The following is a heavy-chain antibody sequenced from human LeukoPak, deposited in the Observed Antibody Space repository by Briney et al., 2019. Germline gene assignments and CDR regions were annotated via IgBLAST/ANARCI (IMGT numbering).Heavy chain of an antibody. Sequence: GGSLRLSCAASGFTFDDYAMHWVRQAPGKGLEWVSGISWNSGSIGYADSAKGRFTISRDNAKNSLYLQMNSLRAEDTALYYCAKDPYSELAVAGTFDYWGQGTLVTVSS. CDR2: ISWNSGSI. CDR1: GFTFDDYA. V-gene: IGHV3-9*01. J-gene: IGHJ4*02. D-gene: IGHD6-19*01. CDR3: AKDPYSELAVAGTFDY.